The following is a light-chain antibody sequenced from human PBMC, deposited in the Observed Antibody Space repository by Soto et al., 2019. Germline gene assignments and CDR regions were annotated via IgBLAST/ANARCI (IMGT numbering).Light chain of an antibody. Sequence: IQLTQSPSSLSASVGDRVTITCRASQGISSYLAWYQQKPGKAPKLLIYAASTLHSGVPSRFSGSGSGTDFTLTISSLQPEDFATYYCQQLNSYPMYPFGQGTKLEIK. CDR3: QQLNSYPMYP. CDR2: AAS. V-gene: IGKV1-9*01. J-gene: IGKJ2*01. CDR1: QGISSY.